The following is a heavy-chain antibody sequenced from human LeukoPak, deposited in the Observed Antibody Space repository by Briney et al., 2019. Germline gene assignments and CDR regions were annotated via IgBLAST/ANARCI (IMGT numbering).Heavy chain of an antibody. CDR2: ISSNGGST. CDR1: GFTFSSYG. Sequence: PGRSLRLSCAASGFTFSSYGMHWVRQAPGKGLEYVSAISSNGGSTYYANSVKGRFTISRDNSKNTLYLQMGSLRAEDMAVYYCARDRAQWELLDYWGQGTLVTVSS. D-gene: IGHD1-26*01. CDR3: ARDRAQWELLDY. J-gene: IGHJ4*02. V-gene: IGHV3-64*01.